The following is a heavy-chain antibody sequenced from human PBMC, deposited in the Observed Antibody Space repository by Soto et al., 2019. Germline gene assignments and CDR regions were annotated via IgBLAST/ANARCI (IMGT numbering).Heavy chain of an antibody. J-gene: IGHJ6*02. Sequence: GSLRLSCAASGFTFSSYGMHWVRQAPGKGLEWVAVIWYDGSNKYYADSVKGRFTISRDNSKNTLYLQMNSLRAEDTAVYYCARVGSSSWYYYYYGMDVWSQGTTVTVSS. V-gene: IGHV3-33*01. CDR3: ARVGSSSWYYYYYGMDV. D-gene: IGHD6-13*01. CDR1: GFTFSSYG. CDR2: IWYDGSNK.